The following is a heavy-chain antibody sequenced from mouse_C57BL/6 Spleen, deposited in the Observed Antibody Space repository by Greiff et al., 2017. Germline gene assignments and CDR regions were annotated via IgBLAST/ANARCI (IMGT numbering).Heavy chain of an antibody. J-gene: IGHJ1*03. Sequence: EVKLQESGPGLVKPSQSLSLTCSVTGYSITSGYYWNWIRQFPGNKLEWMGYISYDGSNNYNPSLKNRISITRDTSKNQFFLKLNSVTTEDTATYYCARVGDGGYWYFDVWGTGTTVTVSS. V-gene: IGHV3-6*01. D-gene: IGHD2-3*01. CDR2: ISYDGSN. CDR3: ARVGDGGYWYFDV. CDR1: GYSITSGYY.